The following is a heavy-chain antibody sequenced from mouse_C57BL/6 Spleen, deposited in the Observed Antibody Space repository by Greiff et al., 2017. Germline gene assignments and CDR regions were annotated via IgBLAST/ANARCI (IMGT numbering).Heavy chain of an antibody. CDR2: INPGSGGT. CDR1: GYAFTNYL. J-gene: IGHJ3*01. CDR3: AREDDWFAY. Sequence: QVQLQQSGAELVRPGTSVKVSCKASGYAFTNYLIEWVKQRPGQGLEWIGVINPGSGGTNYNEKFKRKATLTAVKSSSTAYMQLSSLTSEDSAVYFSAREDDWFAYWGQGTLVTVSA. V-gene: IGHV1-54*01.